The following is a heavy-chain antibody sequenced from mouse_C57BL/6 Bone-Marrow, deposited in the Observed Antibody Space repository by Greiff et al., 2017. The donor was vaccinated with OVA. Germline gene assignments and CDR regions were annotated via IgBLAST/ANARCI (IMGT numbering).Heavy chain of an antibody. CDR3: ARTGGYYYGSLDY. CDR2: INPNNGGT. J-gene: IGHJ2*01. V-gene: IGHV1-26*01. D-gene: IGHD1-1*01. CDR1: GYTFTDYY. Sequence: VQLKQSGPELVKPGASVKISCKASGYTFTDYYMNWVKQSHGKSLEWIGDINPNNGGTSYNQKFKGKATLTVDKSSSTAYMELRSLTSEDSAVYYCARTGGYYYGSLDYWGQGTTLTVSS.